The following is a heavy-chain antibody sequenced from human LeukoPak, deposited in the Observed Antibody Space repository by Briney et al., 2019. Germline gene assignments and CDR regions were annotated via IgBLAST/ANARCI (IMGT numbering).Heavy chain of an antibody. Sequence: SKPLSLTCTVSGGSISSYYWSWIRQPPGKGLEWIGYIYYSGSTNYNPSLKSRVTISVDTSKNQFSLKLSSVTAADTAVYYCARGSKGQILRNFDWSPYYFDYWGQGTLVTVSS. CDR3: ARGSKGQILRNFDWSPYYFDY. CDR2: IYYSGST. D-gene: IGHD3-9*01. CDR1: GGSISSYY. V-gene: IGHV4-59*01. J-gene: IGHJ4*02.